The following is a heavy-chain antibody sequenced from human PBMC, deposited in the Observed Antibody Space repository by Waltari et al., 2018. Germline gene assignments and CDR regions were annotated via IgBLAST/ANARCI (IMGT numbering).Heavy chain of an antibody. CDR1: GYTLTELS. Sequence: QVQLVQSGAEVKKPGASVTVSCKVSGYTLTELSMHWVRQAPGKGLEWMGGLDPEDGETIYAQKFQGRVTMTEDTSTDTAYMELSSLRSEDTAVYYCATAKPHCTGGVCFPGLFDYWGQGTLVTVSS. CDR3: ATAKPHCTGGVCFPGLFDY. J-gene: IGHJ4*02. CDR2: LDPEDGET. V-gene: IGHV1-24*01. D-gene: IGHD2-8*02.